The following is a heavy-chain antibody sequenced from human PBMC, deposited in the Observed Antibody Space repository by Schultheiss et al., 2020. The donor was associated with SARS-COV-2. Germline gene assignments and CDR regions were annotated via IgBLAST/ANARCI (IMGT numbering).Heavy chain of an antibody. CDR2: IYHSGST. V-gene: IGHV4-38-2*02. J-gene: IGHJ4*02. D-gene: IGHD4-11*01. CDR1: GYSISSGYY. Sequence: SETLSLTCTVSGYSISSGYYWGWIRQPPGKGLEWIGSIYHSGSTYYNPSLKSRVTISVDTSKNQFSLKLSSVTAADTAVYYCAREEMTDYSNYFGYWGQGTLVTVSS. CDR3: AREEMTDYSNYFGY.